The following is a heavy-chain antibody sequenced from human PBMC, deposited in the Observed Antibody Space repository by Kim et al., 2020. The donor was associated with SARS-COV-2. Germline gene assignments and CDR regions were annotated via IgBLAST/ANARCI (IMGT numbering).Heavy chain of an antibody. D-gene: IGHD1-26*01. Sequence: GGSLRLSCAASGFTFSSYAMSWVRQAPGKGLEWVSAISGSGGSTYYADSVKGRFTISRDNSKNTLYLQMNSLRAEDTAVYYCAKDRWELTDPNWFDPWGQGTLVTVSS. V-gene: IGHV3-23*01. CDR2: ISGSGGST. CDR1: GFTFSSYA. CDR3: AKDRWELTDPNWFDP. J-gene: IGHJ5*02.